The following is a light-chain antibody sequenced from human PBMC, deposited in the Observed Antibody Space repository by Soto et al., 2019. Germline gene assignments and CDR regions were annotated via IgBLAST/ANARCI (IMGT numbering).Light chain of an antibody. V-gene: IGKV1-12*01. CDR2: AAS. J-gene: IGKJ3*01. Sequence: DTQMTQSPSSVSASVGDRVTITCRASQGISNWLAWYQQKPGKAPSLLIHAASSLQSGVPSRFSGSGYGTDFTLTISSLQPEDFATYFCQQANSLPVTFGPGTKVDIK. CDR1: QGISNW. CDR3: QQANSLPVT.